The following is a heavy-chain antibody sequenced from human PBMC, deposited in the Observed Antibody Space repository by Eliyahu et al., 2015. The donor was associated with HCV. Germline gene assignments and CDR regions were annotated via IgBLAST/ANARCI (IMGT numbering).Heavy chain of an antibody. V-gene: IGHV3-21*01. CDR1: GFTFSTYT. CDR3: ARGADSSHDY. CDR2: ISSSSTYV. J-gene: IGHJ4*02. Sequence: EVQLVESGGGLVKPGGSLRLSCAASGFTFSTYTMNWVRQAPGKGLEWVSSISSSSTYVYYADSVKGRFTISRDNAKNSLYLQMNSLRVEDRAVYYCARGADSSHDYWGQGTLVTVSS. D-gene: IGHD6-6*01.